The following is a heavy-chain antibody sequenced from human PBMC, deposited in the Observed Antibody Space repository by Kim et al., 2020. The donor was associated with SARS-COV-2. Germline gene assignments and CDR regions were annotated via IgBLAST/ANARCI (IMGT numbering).Heavy chain of an antibody. CDR3: ARVRAKNYYDSSGYVPFDY. J-gene: IGHJ4*02. D-gene: IGHD3-22*01. CDR1: GGSISSSNW. V-gene: IGHV4-4*02. Sequence: SETLSLTCAVSGGSISSSNWWSWVRQPPGKGLEWIGEIYHSGSTNYNPSLKSRVTISVDKSKNQFSLKLSSVTAADTAVYYCARVRAKNYYDSSGYVPFDYWGQGTLVTVSS. CDR2: IYHSGST.